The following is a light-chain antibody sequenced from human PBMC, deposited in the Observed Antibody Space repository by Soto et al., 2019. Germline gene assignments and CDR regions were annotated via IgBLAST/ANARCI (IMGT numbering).Light chain of an antibody. J-gene: IGKJ1*01. Sequence: EIVMTQSPATLSVSPGERATLSCRASRSVSSTLAWYQQKPGQAPRLLIFGASTRATGIPARFSGSGSGTDFTLTITSLQPEDFATYYCQQSHSIPWTFGQGTKVDIK. CDR2: GAS. CDR3: QQSHSIPWT. V-gene: IGKV3-15*01. CDR1: RSVSST.